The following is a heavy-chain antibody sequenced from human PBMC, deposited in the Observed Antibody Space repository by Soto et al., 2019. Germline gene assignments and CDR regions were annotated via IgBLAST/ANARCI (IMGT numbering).Heavy chain of an antibody. CDR3: AKDTPYDFWSGYYNRGMDV. CDR2: IKGDGSEK. V-gene: IGHV3-7*03. CDR1: GFTFSSYW. Sequence: GGSLRLSCRAAGFTFSSYWMSWVRQAPGTGLEWVANIKGDGSEKYYADSVKGRFTISRDNAKNSLYLQMNSLRAEDTALYYCAKDTPYDFWSGYYNRGMDVWGQGTTVTVSS. J-gene: IGHJ6*02. D-gene: IGHD3-3*01.